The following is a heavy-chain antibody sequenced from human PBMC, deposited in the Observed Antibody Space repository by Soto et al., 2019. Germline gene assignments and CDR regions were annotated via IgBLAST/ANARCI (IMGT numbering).Heavy chain of an antibody. Sequence: SVKGSCKASGGTFSRSAISWLRQAPGQGLEWMGGIIPIFGTANYAQKFQGRVTITADKSTSTAYMELSSLRSGDTAVYYCARVQAVQYGMDVWGEGTTVTVAS. J-gene: IGHJ6*04. CDR2: IIPIFGTA. CDR1: GGTFSRSA. D-gene: IGHD6-19*01. V-gene: IGHV1-69*06. CDR3: ARVQAVQYGMDV.